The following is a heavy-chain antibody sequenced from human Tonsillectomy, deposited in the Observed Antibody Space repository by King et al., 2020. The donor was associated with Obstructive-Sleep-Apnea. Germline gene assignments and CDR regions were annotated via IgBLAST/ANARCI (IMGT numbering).Heavy chain of an antibody. Sequence: VQLVESGGGLVQPGGSLRLSCAASVFTFSSYAMIWVRQAPGKGLEWVAAISGSGGSTYYADYVRGWFTISGDNSKNTLYLQMNSLRAADTAVYYCAKAARYCSSTSCYADGFDYWGQGTLVTVSS. D-gene: IGHD2-2*01. V-gene: IGHV3-23*04. CDR1: VFTFSSYA. CDR3: AKAARYCSSTSCYADGFDY. CDR2: ISGSGGST. J-gene: IGHJ4*02.